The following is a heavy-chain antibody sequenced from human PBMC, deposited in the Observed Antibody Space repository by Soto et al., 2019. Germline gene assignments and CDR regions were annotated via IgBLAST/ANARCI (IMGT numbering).Heavy chain of an antibody. CDR2: ISGSGGST. CDR3: ANLGYYDSSGYLGDDAFDI. V-gene: IGHV3-23*01. J-gene: IGHJ3*02. D-gene: IGHD3-22*01. Sequence: GGSLRLSCAASGFTFSSYAMSWVRQAPGKGLEWVSAISGSGGSTYYADSVKGRFTISRDNSKNTLYLQMNSLRAEDTAVYYCANLGYYDSSGYLGDDAFDIWGQGTMVTVS. CDR1: GFTFSSYA.